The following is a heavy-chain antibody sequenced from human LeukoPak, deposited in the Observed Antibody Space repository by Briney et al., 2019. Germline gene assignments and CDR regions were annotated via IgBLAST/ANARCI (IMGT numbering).Heavy chain of an antibody. CDR1: GYTFTGYY. CDR2: IIPIFGTA. CDR3: ARLIAAAGRGGWFDP. Sequence: PVKVSCKAPGYTFTGYYMHWVRQAPGQGLEWMGGIIPIFGTANYAQKFQGRVTITADESTSTAYMELSSLRSEDTAVYYCARLIAAAGRGGWFDPWGQGTLVTVSS. D-gene: IGHD6-13*01. V-gene: IGHV1-69*13. J-gene: IGHJ5*02.